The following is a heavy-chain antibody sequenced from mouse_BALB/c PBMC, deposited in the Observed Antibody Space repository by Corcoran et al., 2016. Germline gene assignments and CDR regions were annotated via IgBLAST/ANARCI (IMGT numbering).Heavy chain of an antibody. CDR2: INTYTGEP. Sequence: QIQLVQSGPELKKHGETVKISCKASGYTFTNYGMNWVKQAPGKGLKWMGWINTYTGEPTYADDFKGRFAFSLETSASTAYLQINNLKNEDTSTYFCSRKYGNYDSMDYWGQGTSVTVSS. J-gene: IGHJ4*01. D-gene: IGHD2-10*02. CDR3: SRKYGNYDSMDY. V-gene: IGHV9-3-1*01. CDR1: GYTFTNYG.